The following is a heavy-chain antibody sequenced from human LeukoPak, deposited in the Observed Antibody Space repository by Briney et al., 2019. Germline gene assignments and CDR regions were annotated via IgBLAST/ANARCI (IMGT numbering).Heavy chain of an antibody. D-gene: IGHD2-15*01. CDR3: ARAVSGTYSRYYYYYMDV. V-gene: IGHV4-4*07. J-gene: IGHJ6*03. Sequence: PSETLSLTCTVSGGSVSSYYWSWIRPPAGKGLEWIGRVYTSGITNYNPSLKSRVTMSVDTSKNQFSLKLSSVTAADTAVYYCARAVSGTYSRYYYYYMDVWGKGTTVTVSS. CDR2: VYTSGIT. CDR1: GGSVSSYY.